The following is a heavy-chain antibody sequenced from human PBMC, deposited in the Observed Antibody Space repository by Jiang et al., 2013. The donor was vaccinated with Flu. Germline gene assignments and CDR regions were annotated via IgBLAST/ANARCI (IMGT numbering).Heavy chain of an antibody. CDR1: GYSISSGYY. CDR3: AGVGAPHPNDAFDI. J-gene: IGHJ3*02. D-gene: IGHD1-26*01. V-gene: IGHV4-38-2*01. CDR2: IYHSGST. Sequence: LLKPSETLSLTCAVSGYSISSGYYWGWIRQPPGKGLEWIGSIYHSGSTYYNPSLKSRVTISVDTSKNQFSLKLSSVTAADTAVYYCAGVGAPHPNDAFDIWGQGTMVTVSS.